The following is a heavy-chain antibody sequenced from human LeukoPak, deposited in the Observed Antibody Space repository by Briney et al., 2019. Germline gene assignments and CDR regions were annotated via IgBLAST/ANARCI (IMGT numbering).Heavy chain of an antibody. Sequence: SSETLSLTCTVSGGSISSYYWSWIRQPPGKGLEWIGYTYYSGSTDYNPSLKSRVTISVDTSKNQFSLKLSSVTAADTAVYYCAREGVTKYYFDYWGQGTLVTVSS. V-gene: IGHV4-59*01. CDR3: AREGVTKYYFDY. D-gene: IGHD4-11*01. CDR1: GGSISSYY. J-gene: IGHJ4*02. CDR2: TYYSGST.